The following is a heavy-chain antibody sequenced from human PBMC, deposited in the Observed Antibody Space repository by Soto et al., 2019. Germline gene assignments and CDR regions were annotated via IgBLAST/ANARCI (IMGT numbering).Heavy chain of an antibody. CDR2: IYWNDDK. V-gene: IGHV2-5*01. D-gene: IGHD6-19*01. CDR3: AHGRIAVAGIPYGMDV. J-gene: IGHJ6*02. Sequence: QITLKESGPTLVKPTQTLTLTCTFSGFSLSTSGVGVGWIRQPPGKALEWLALIYWNDDKRYSPSLKSRLTITKDTSKNQVVLTMTNMDPVDTATYYYAHGRIAVAGIPYGMDVWGQGTTVTVSS. CDR1: GFSLSTSGVG.